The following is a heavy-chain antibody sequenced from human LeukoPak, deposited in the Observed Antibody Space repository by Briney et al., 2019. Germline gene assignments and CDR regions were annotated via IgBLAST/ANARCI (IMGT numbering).Heavy chain of an antibody. CDR1: GSSISSGYY. J-gene: IGHJ4*02. D-gene: IGHD6-13*01. V-gene: IGHV4-38-2*01. CDR2: IYHSGST. Sequence: SETLSLTCAVSGSSISSGYYWGWIRQPPGKGLEWIGTIYHSGSTYYSPSFKNRVTISVDTSKNQFSLKLSSVTAADAAVYYCARLGAPYSSSWSFFDYWGQGTLVTVSS. CDR3: ARLGAPYSSSWSFFDY.